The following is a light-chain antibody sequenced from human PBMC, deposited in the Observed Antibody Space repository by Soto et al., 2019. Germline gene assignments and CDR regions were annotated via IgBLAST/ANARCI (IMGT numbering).Light chain of an antibody. CDR1: STDVGDYYF. CDR3: GSYTNTTYV. Sequence: QSALTQPASVSGSPGQSITISCTAASTDVGDYYFVSWYQHHPDKAPKLIIYEVSSRPSGVSHRFSASASGSTASLTISGLQADDEADYYCGSYTNTTYVFGTGTKVTVL. J-gene: IGLJ1*01. V-gene: IGLV2-14*01. CDR2: EVS.